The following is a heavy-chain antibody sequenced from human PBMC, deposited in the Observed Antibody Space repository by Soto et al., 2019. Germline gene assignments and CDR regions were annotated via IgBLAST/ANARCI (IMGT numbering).Heavy chain of an antibody. V-gene: IGHV4-59*07. CDR2: VYYTGTT. CDR3: ARLRTSLTTGRAFDI. CDR1: GASIGTYY. Sequence: SDTLYLTCTVSGASIGTYYWHWIRQAPGKGLEWIGFVYYTGTTNHNPSLKSRVTMTVDTSKNVFSLRLSSVTAADTAVYYCARLRTSLTTGRAFDIWGQGTMVT. D-gene: IGHD4-17*01. J-gene: IGHJ3*02.